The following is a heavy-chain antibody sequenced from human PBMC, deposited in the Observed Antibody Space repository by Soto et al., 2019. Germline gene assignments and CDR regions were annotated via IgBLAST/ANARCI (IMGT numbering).Heavy chain of an antibody. CDR3: ARVYGVVVGALHYYYMDV. CDR1: GGSISSYY. Sequence: SETLSLTCTVSGGSISSYYWSWIRQPPGKGLEWIGYIYYSGSTNYNPSLKSRVTISVDTSKNQFSLKLSSVTAADTAVYYCARVYGVVVGALHYYYMDVWGKGTTVTVSS. CDR2: IYYSGST. J-gene: IGHJ6*03. V-gene: IGHV4-59*01. D-gene: IGHD2-15*01.